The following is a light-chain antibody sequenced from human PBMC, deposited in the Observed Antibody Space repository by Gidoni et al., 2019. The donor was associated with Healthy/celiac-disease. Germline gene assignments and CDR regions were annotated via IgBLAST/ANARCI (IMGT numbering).Light chain of an antibody. CDR3: SSYTSSSTLEGVV. J-gene: IGLJ2*01. V-gene: IGLV2-14*01. Sequence: ALTQPASVSGSPGQSITISCTGTSSDVGGYNYVSWYQQHPGKAPKLMIYDVSNRPTGVSNRFSGSKSGNTASLTISGLQAEDEADYYCSSYTSSSTLEGVVFGGGTKLTVL. CDR1: SSDVGGYNY. CDR2: DVS.